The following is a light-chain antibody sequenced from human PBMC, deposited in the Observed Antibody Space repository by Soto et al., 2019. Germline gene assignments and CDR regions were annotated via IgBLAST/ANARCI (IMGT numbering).Light chain of an antibody. CDR1: QGIRSS. CDR3: QKHSSVPFT. V-gene: IGKV1-27*01. Sequence: DILMTQSRSFLSASVGDRVTITCGASQGIRSSLAWYQHKPGKVPKLLIYAASTLYSGVSSRFSGSGSGTDFTLTIGSLQPEDVAVYYCQKHSSVPFTFGGGTKVEIK. J-gene: IGKJ4*01. CDR2: AAS.